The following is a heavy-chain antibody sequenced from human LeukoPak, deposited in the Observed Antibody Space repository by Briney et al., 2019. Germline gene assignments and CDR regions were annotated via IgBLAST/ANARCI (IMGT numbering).Heavy chain of an antibody. J-gene: IGHJ4*02. CDR2: ISGSGGST. CDR3: AKSPSSSWYTGCD. Sequence: GGSLRLSCAASGFTFSSYSMNWVRQAPGKGLEWVSAISGSGGSTYYADSVKGRFTISRDNSKNTLYLQMNSLRAEDTAVYYCAKSPSSSWYTGCDWGQGTLVTVSS. CDR1: GFTFSSYS. D-gene: IGHD6-13*01. V-gene: IGHV3-23*01.